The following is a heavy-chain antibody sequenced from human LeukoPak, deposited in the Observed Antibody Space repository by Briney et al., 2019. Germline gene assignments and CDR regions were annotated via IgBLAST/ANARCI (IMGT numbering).Heavy chain of an antibody. CDR2: INHSGGT. V-gene: IGHV4-34*01. CDR1: PGSFSAHY. D-gene: IGHD4-17*01. J-gene: IGHJ4*02. CDR3: ARGLKLTVTNVLEFDY. Sequence: SETLSLTCTVYPGSFSAHYWSWIRQPPGKGLEWIGEINHSGGTNYNPSLKSRVTISLGTSKNQFSLKLSSVTAADTAIYYCARGLKLTVTNVLEFDYWGQGSLVTVSS.